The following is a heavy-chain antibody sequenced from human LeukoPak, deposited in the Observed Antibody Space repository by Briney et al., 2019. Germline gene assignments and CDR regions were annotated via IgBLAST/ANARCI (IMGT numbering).Heavy chain of an antibody. V-gene: IGHV3-48*03. J-gene: IGHJ3*01. CDR3: AKDSDIAVAGSDDALDV. CDR2: ISSSGSTI. D-gene: IGHD6-19*01. CDR1: GFTFSSFE. Sequence: QPGGSLRLSCAASGFTFSSFEMNWVRQAPGKGLEWVSYISSSGSTIYYADSVKGRFTISRDNSKNTLYLQMNSLRAEDTAVYYCAKDSDIAVAGSDDALDVWGQGTMVTVSS.